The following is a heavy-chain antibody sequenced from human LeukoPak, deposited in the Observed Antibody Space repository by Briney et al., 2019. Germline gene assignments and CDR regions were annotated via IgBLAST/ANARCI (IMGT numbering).Heavy chain of an antibody. CDR2: INEDGSTT. V-gene: IGHV3-74*01. Sequence: GGSLRLSCAASGFTLSSNWMHWVRQAPGKGLVWVSRINEDGSTTNYADSVKGRSSIFRDNAKNTLYLQMNSLRAEDTAVYYCAKGSYYDSSGSFYFDYWGQGTLVTVSS. CDR3: AKGSYYDSSGSFYFDY. D-gene: IGHD3-22*01. CDR1: GFTLSSNW. J-gene: IGHJ4*02.